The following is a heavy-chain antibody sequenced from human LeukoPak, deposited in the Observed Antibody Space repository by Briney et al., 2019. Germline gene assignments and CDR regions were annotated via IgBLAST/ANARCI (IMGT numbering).Heavy chain of an antibody. J-gene: IGHJ3*01. CDR1: GFTFGNSW. V-gene: IGHV3-74*01. CDR3: VVVVEPPDSDGFDV. CDR2: INADGSTA. Sequence: GGSLRLSCAASGFTFGNSWVRGVRQAPGKGLVWVSLINADGSTATHADSVKGRFTISRANDRNTKSLPMNSMTIDDTAVYYCVVVVEPPDSDGFDVWGQGTMITVSS. D-gene: IGHD1-14*01.